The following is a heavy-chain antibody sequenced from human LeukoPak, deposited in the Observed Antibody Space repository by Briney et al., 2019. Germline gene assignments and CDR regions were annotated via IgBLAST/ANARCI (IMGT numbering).Heavy chain of an antibody. D-gene: IGHD6-19*01. CDR2: IYHGGTT. CDR3: ARHSSAWFYFDS. J-gene: IGHJ4*02. V-gene: IGHV4-39*01. Sequence: SETLSLTCSVSGGSISSSNPYWGWLRQPPGKGLEWIGSIYHGGTTYYNTSLKGRVTISVDTSKNRISLRLSSVTAADTALYFCARHSSAWFYFDSWGRGTLVAVSS. CDR1: GGSISSSNPY.